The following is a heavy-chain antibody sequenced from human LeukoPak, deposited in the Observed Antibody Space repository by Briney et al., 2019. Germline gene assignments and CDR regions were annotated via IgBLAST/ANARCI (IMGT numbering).Heavy chain of an antibody. D-gene: IGHD3-10*01. J-gene: IGHJ6*02. Sequence: ASVKVSCKASGYTFTSYYMHWVRQAPGQGLEWMGIINPSGGSTSYAQKFQGRVTMTRNTSISTAYMELSSLRSEDTAVYYCARLGMFPSYGMDVWGQGTTVTVSS. CDR1: GYTFTSYY. CDR3: ARLGMFPSYGMDV. V-gene: IGHV1-46*01. CDR2: INPSGGST.